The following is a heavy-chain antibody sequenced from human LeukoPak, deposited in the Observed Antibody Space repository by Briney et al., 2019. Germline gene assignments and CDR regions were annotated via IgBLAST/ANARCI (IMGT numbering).Heavy chain of an antibody. Sequence: KPSETLSLTCTVSGGSISSSSYYWGWIRQPPGKGLEWIGSIYYSGRTYYNPSLKSRVTISVDTSKNQFSLKLSSVTAADTAVYYCAGLGYSSGWYQQYYFDYWGQGTLVTVSS. CDR1: GGSISSSSYY. CDR3: AGLGYSSGWYQQYYFDY. J-gene: IGHJ4*02. D-gene: IGHD6-19*01. CDR2: IYYSGRT. V-gene: IGHV4-39*01.